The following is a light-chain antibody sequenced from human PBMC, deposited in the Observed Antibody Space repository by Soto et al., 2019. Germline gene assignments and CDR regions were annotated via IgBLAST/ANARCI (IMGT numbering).Light chain of an antibody. CDR2: GAS. Sequence: ERMLTQYPGALSLSPGERATLSCSASQSFSDNYLAWYQQKPGQAPRLLIYGASNRATGIPDRFSGSGSGTDFTLTISRLEPEDFAVYYCQQYGSSGTFGQGTMVDIK. CDR3: QQYGSSGT. CDR1: QSFSDNY. V-gene: IGKV3-20*01. J-gene: IGKJ1*01.